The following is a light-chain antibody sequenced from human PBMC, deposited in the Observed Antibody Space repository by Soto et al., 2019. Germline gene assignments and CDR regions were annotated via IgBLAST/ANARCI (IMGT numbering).Light chain of an antibody. CDR1: QSLLHSNGRTF. V-gene: IGKV2-28*01. Sequence: DIVVTQSPLSLPVTPGEPASISCRSGQSLLHSNGRTFLAWYLQKPGQSPQILIYLGSNRASGVPDRFSGSVSGRDFTLHISRVEAEDGGVYYCMQALQTPYTFGQGTKLEI. CDR3: MQALQTPYT. CDR2: LGS. J-gene: IGKJ2*01.